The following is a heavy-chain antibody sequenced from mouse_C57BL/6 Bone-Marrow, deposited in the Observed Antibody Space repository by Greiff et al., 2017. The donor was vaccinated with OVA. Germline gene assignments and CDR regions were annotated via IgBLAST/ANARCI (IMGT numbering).Heavy chain of an antibody. D-gene: IGHD2-1*01. V-gene: IGHV5-4*01. CDR1: GFTFSSYA. J-gene: IGHJ3*01. Sequence: VQLQQSGGGLVKPGGSLKLSCAASGFTFSSYAMSWVRQTPEKRLEWVATISDGGSYTYYPDNVKGRFTISRDNAKNNLYLQMSHLKSEDTAMYYCARDVNYGFAYWGQGTLVTVSA. CDR3: ARDVNYGFAY. CDR2: ISDGGSYT.